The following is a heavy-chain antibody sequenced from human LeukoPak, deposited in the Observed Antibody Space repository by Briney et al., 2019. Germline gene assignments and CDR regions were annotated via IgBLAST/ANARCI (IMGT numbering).Heavy chain of an antibody. V-gene: IGHV3-21*01. CDR3: ARDPAGPPYYDFWSGYRPGTFDY. Sequence: GGSLRLSCAASGFTFSSYSMNWVRQAPGKGLEWVSSISSSSSYIYYADSVKGRFTISRDNAKNSLYLQMNSLRAEDTAVYYCARDPAGPPYYDFWSGYRPGTFDYWGQGTLVTVSS. CDR2: ISSSSSYI. J-gene: IGHJ4*02. CDR1: GFTFSSYS. D-gene: IGHD3-3*01.